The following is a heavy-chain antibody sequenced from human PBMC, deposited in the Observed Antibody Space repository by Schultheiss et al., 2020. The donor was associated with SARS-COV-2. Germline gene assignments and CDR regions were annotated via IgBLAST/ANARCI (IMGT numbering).Heavy chain of an antibody. J-gene: IGHJ5*02. D-gene: IGHD5-12*01. CDR3: ARSAIVATIDWFDP. CDR2: IYTSGST. CDR1: GGSFSGYY. V-gene: IGHV4-34*01. Sequence: SETLSLTCAVYGGSFSGYYWSWIRQPPGKGLEWIGRIYTSGSTNYNPSLKSRVTISVDTSKNQFSLKLSSVTAADTAVYYCARSAIVATIDWFDPWGQGTLVTVSS.